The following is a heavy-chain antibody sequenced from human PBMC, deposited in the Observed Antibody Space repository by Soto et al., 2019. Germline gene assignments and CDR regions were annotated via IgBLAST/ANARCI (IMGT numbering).Heavy chain of an antibody. D-gene: IGHD2-8*02. Sequence: PGGSLRLSCAVSGFTFSTYAMTWVRQAPGKGLEWVSLMSGNGARIVYADSVKGRFTISRDNSKNTLYLQMNSLRLEDTAVYYCVKYPGLGGSGGVWFDYWGQGTLVTVSS. CDR3: VKYPGLGGSGGVWFDY. CDR1: GFTFSTYA. CDR2: MSGNGARI. V-gene: IGHV3-23*01. J-gene: IGHJ4*02.